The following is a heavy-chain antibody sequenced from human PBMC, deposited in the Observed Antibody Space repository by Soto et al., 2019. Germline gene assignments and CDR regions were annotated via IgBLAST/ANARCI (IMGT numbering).Heavy chain of an antibody. CDR3: ARDQGSGWYSTAFDI. Sequence: ASVKVSCKASGYTFTGYYMHWVRQAPGQGLEWMGWINPNSGGTNYAQKFQGWVTMTRDTSISTAYMELSRLRSDDTAVYYCARDQGSGWYSTAFDIWGQGTMVTV. J-gene: IGHJ3*02. V-gene: IGHV1-2*04. CDR1: GYTFTGYY. CDR2: INPNSGGT. D-gene: IGHD6-19*01.